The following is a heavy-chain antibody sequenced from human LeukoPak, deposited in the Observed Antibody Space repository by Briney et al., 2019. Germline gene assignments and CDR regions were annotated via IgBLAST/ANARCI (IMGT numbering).Heavy chain of an antibody. CDR1: GFTLSIYG. CDR2: IWYDGSNK. Sequence: GGSLRLSCALSGFTLSIYGMHCVRQAPGKGLEWVAVIWYDGSNKYYADSVKGRFTISRDNSKNTLYLQMNNLRPEDMAVYYCAEGDGGCDFYSGWFDPTGQGTLVTVSS. D-gene: IGHD2-21*02. CDR3: AEGDGGCDFYSGWFDP. J-gene: IGHJ5*02. V-gene: IGHV3-33*06.